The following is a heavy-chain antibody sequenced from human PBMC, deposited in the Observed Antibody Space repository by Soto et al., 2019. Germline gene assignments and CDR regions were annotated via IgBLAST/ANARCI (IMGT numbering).Heavy chain of an antibody. CDR2: TYYKSKWYD. CDR1: GDSVPSNSAA. CDR3: ARDEATNRYCYDY. V-gene: IGHV6-1*01. D-gene: IGHD2-8*01. J-gene: IGHJ4*02. Sequence: SQTLSLTCAISGDSVPSNSAAWNWIRQSPSRGLEWLGRTYYKSKWYDDYAVSVKSRITINSDTSKNQFSLQLNFVTPEDTAVYYCARDEATNRYCYDYWGQGTVVTVSS.